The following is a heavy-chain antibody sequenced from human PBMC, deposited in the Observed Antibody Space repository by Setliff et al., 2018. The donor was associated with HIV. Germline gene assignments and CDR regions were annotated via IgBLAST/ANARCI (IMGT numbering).Heavy chain of an antibody. CDR1: GYTFTTYD. CDR3: AKDRGRGNWLDP. V-gene: IGHV1-8*03. Sequence: GASVKVSCKASGYTFTTYDINWVRQATGQGLEWMGWMNPNSGNTGFVQKFQGRVTITADKSTNTAYMELSSLRSEDTAVYYCAKDRGRGNWLDPWGQGTLVTVSS. D-gene: IGHD1-26*01. CDR2: MNPNSGNT. J-gene: IGHJ5*02.